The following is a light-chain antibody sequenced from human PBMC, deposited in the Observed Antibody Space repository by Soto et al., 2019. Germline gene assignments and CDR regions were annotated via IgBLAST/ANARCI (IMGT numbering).Light chain of an antibody. V-gene: IGKV3-15*01. Sequence: ETVLTQSPGTLSLSSGERVTLSCRASQNVNANLAWYQQKPGQAPRLLIHGASTRATGIPARFSGSGFGTEFILTISSLQSEDFAVYYCQQYNTWLWTFGQGTKVEGK. CDR3: QQYNTWLWT. J-gene: IGKJ1*01. CDR1: QNVNAN. CDR2: GAS.